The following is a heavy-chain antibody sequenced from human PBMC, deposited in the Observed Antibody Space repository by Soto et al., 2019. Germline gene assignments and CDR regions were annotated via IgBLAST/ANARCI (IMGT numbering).Heavy chain of an antibody. J-gene: IGHJ3*02. V-gene: IGHV3-30*18. CDR2: ISYDGSNK. CDR3: AKVAYSGSYYSHAFDI. Sequence: QVQLVESGGGVVQPGRSLRLSCAASGFTFSSYGMHWVRQAPGKGLEWVAVISYDGSNKYYADSVKGRFTISRDNSKNTLYLQMNSLRAEDTAVYYCAKVAYSGSYYSHAFDIWGQGTMVTVSS. D-gene: IGHD1-26*01. CDR1: GFTFSSYG.